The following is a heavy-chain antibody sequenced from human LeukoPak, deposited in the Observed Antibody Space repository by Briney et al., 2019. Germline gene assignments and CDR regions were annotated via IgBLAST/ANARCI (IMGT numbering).Heavy chain of an antibody. CDR3: ARDGNFDY. D-gene: IGHD1-1*01. CDR2: INPNNGGT. V-gene: IGHV1-2*02. Sequence: ASVKVSCKASGYMFTGYYLHWVRQAPGQGLEWMGWINPNNGGTNYAQKFQGRVTMTRDTSISTAYMELSSQRSDDTAVYYCARDGNFDYWGQGTLVIVSS. J-gene: IGHJ4*02. CDR1: GYMFTGYY.